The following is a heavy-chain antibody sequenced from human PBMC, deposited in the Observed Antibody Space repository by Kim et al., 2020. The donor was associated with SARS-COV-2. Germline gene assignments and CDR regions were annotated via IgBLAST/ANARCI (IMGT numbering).Heavy chain of an antibody. Sequence: GGSLRLSCAASGFTFSSYWMSWVRQAPGKGLEWVANIKRDGGERYYVDSVKGRFTISRDNAENSLYLHMNSLRAEDTAMYYCARTESHSFHIWGQGTMVTVSS. CDR1: GFTFSSYW. CDR2: IKRDGGER. CDR3: ARTESHSFHI. J-gene: IGHJ3*02. V-gene: IGHV3-7*01.